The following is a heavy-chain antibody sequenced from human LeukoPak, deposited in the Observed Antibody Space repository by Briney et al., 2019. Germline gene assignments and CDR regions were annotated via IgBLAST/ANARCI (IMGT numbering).Heavy chain of an antibody. CDR3: ARRGYSSGSNWFDP. CDR1: GGSINSYY. V-gene: IGHV4-59*08. CDR2: IYYIGST. D-gene: IGHD6-19*01. Sequence: SETLSLTCTVSGGSINSYYWSWIRQPPGKGLEWNGYIYYIGSTNYNPSLRGRATMSVDTSNNQFYLKLSSVTAADTAVYYCARRGYSSGSNWFDPWGQGTLVTVSS. J-gene: IGHJ5*02.